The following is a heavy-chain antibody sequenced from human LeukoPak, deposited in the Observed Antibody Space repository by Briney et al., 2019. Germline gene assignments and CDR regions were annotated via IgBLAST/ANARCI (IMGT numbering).Heavy chain of an antibody. CDR1: GFTFSSYA. V-gene: IGHV3-30-3*02. D-gene: IGHD3-22*01. CDR3: AKRDSSGYYYPFDY. Sequence: GGSLRLSCAASGFTFSSYAMHWVRQAPGKGLEWVAVISYDGNNKYYIDSVKGRFTISGDNSKNTLYLQMNSLRAEDTAVYYCAKRDSSGYYYPFDYWGQGTLVTVSS. J-gene: IGHJ4*02. CDR2: ISYDGNNK.